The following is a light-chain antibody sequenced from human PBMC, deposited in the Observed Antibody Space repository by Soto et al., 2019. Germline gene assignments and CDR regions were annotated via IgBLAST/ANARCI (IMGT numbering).Light chain of an antibody. J-gene: IGLJ1*01. Sequence: QSVLTQPGSMSGSPGQSIPISFTGTSRDAGSCNLVSWFHQHPAKAPKVRMFEATQQPSGVSHRSSGSRSGNTASRTIPQLQAEDEADYYCCSYAGGCTSRVFGTGARVNV. V-gene: IGLV2-23*01. CDR3: CSYAGGCTSRV. CDR2: EAT. CDR1: SRDAGSCNL.